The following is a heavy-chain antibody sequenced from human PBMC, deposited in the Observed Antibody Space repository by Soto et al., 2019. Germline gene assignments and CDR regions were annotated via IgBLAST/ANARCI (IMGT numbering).Heavy chain of an antibody. CDR1: GFTFSSYA. CDR3: AKSLYSSSWYYFDY. CDR2: ISGSGGST. Sequence: HPGGSPRLSCAASGFTFSSYAMSWVRQAPGKGLEWVSAISGSGGSTYYADSVKGRFTISRDNSKNTLYLQMNSLRAEDTAVYYCAKSLYSSSWYYFDYWGQGTLVTVSS. J-gene: IGHJ4*02. D-gene: IGHD6-13*01. V-gene: IGHV3-23*01.